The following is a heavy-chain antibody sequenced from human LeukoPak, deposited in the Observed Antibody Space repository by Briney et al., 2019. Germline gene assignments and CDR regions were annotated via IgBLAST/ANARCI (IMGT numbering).Heavy chain of an antibody. J-gene: IGHJ5*02. Sequence: GGSLRVSCVVSGFSVSSSYINWVRQAPGKGLEWVSVIYSGGSTFYADSVKDRFTISRDNSENTVYLQMNSLRAEDTAVYYCARDLGIAAAGTGNWFDPWGQGTLVTVSS. CDR2: IYSGGST. CDR1: GFSVSSSY. V-gene: IGHV3-53*01. CDR3: ARDLGIAAAGTGNWFDP. D-gene: IGHD6-13*01.